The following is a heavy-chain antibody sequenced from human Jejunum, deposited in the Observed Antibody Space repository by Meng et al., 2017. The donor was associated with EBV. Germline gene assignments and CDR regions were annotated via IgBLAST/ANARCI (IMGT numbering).Heavy chain of an antibody. CDR3: ARVRPGGGWFDP. V-gene: IGHV7-4-1*02. J-gene: IGHJ5*02. Sequence: QGQLVLSGAELKKPGASVKVSCKASGYTFTSSCINWVRQAPGQGLEWMGWINTNTGYPTYAQDFTGRFVFSLDTSVSTAYLQITSLSTEDNAVYYCARVRPGGGWFDPWGQGTLVTVSS. CDR2: INTNTGYP. CDR1: GYTFTSSC. D-gene: IGHD2-8*02.